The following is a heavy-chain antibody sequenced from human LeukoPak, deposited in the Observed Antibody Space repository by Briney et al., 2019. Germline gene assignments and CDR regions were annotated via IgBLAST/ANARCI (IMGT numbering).Heavy chain of an antibody. V-gene: IGHV3-33*06. CDR2: IWYDGSNK. Sequence: GGSLRLTCVASGFTFNNYAMHWVRQAPGQGLEWVAVIWYDGSNKFYADSVKGRFTISRDNSKNTLYLLMNSLRAEDTAIYYCAKDPSRGSGSYYKSNWFDPWGQGTLVTVSS. CDR1: GFTFNNYA. D-gene: IGHD3-10*01. CDR3: AKDPSRGSGSYYKSNWFDP. J-gene: IGHJ5*02.